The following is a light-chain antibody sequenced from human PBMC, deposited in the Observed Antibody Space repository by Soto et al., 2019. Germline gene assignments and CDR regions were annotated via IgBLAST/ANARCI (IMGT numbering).Light chain of an antibody. CDR2: GVN. Sequence: QSALTQPPSASGSPGQSVTISCTGTSSDVGAYNYVSWYQQHPGKAPKLMIYGVNKRPSGVPDRFSGSKSGNTASLTVSGLQAEDEADYYCSSYAGSNLFVFGSGTKLTVL. CDR3: SSYAGSNLFV. J-gene: IGLJ1*01. CDR1: SSDVGAYNY. V-gene: IGLV2-8*01.